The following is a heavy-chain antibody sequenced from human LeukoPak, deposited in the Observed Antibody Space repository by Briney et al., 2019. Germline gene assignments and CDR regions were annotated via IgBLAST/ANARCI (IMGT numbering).Heavy chain of an antibody. CDR2: INPSGGVT. V-gene: IGHV1-2*02. Sequence: ASVKVSCKASGYTFTGHYIHWVRQAPGQGLEWMGWINPSGGVTNYAQNFQGRVPMTRDTSISTAYMELSGLRSDDTAVYYCARAMDSSGHNYVTFDYWGQGALATVSS. CDR1: GYTFTGHY. J-gene: IGHJ4*02. CDR3: ARAMDSSGHNYVTFDY. D-gene: IGHD3-22*01.